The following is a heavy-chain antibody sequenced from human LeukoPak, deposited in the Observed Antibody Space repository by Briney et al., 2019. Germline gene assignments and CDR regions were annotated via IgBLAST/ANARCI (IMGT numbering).Heavy chain of an antibody. CDR2: IYPGDYET. CDR1: GYGFSNYW. CDR3: AIPPGYCGNDCSFDH. D-gene: IGHD2-21*02. Sequence: GAALQISCEGSGYGFSNYWIGWGRQMPGKGLEWRGIIYPGDYETRYSPSFQGLVTISVDKSISTAYLQWSSLKASDTAMYYCAIPPGYCGNDCSFDHWGQGTLVTVSS. J-gene: IGHJ4*02. V-gene: IGHV5-51*01.